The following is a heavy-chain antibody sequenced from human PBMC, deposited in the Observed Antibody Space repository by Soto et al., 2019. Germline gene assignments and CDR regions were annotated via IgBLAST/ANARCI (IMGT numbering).Heavy chain of an antibody. V-gene: IGHV3-23*01. J-gene: IGHJ4*02. Sequence: EVQLLESGGGLKQPGGSLRLSCAASGFTFRDYAMSWVRQAPGKGLEWVTTITGSSSNLYYSDSVKGRFAISRDNSKNTLYLQMDSLTAEHTAVYYCAKGGTVYGLLTHDYWGQGTLVTFSS. D-gene: IGHD3-9*01. CDR3: AKGGTVYGLLTHDY. CDR2: ITGSSSNL. CDR1: GFTFRDYA.